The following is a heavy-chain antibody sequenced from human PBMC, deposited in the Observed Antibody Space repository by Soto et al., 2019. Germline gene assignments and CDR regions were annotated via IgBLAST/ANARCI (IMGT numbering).Heavy chain of an antibody. CDR2: ISHDGSNK. CDR3: VNQEVGATVYFDH. V-gene: IGHV3-30-3*01. D-gene: IGHD1-26*01. J-gene: IGHJ4*02. CDR1: GFTFSDYT. Sequence: QVQLVESGGGVVQPGRSLRLSCAASGFTFSDYTMHWVRQAPGKGLEWVAVISHDGSNKYDADSVKGRFTISRDNSKNTLFLEMNGLRVEDTAVYYCVNQEVGATVYFDHWGQGTLVTVSS.